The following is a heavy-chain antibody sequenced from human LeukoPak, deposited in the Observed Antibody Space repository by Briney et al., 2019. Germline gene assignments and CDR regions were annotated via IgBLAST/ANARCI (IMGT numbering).Heavy chain of an antibody. CDR2: IYYSGST. V-gene: IGHV4-59*01. Sequence: SETLSLTCAVYGGSFSSYYWSWIRQPPGKGLEWIGYIYYSGSTNYNPSLKSRVTISVDTSKNQFSLKLSSVTAADTAVYYCARGWDSSSWFDYWGQGTLVTVSS. D-gene: IGHD6-13*01. CDR1: GGSFSSYY. CDR3: ARGWDSSSWFDY. J-gene: IGHJ4*02.